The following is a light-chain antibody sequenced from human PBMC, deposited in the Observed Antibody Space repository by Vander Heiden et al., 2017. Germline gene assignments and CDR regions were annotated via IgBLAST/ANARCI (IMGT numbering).Light chain of an antibody. J-gene: IGKJ1*01. CDR2: WAS. Sequence: DIVMTQSPDSLAVSLGERATINCKSSQSVLYSPNNKNYLTWYQQKPGQPPKLLIYWASTRESGVPDRFSGSGSGTDFTLTISSLQAEDVAVYYCQQYYSTPPTFGQGTKVEIK. V-gene: IGKV4-1*01. CDR3: QQYYSTPPT. CDR1: QSVLYSPNNKNY.